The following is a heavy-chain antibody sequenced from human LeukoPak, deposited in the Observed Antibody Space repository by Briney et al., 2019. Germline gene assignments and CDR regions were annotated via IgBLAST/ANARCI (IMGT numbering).Heavy chain of an antibody. J-gene: IGHJ6*02. Sequence: GGSLRLSCAASGFTFSSYGMHWVRQAPGKGLEGGAVISYDGSNKYYADSVKGRFTISRDNSKNTLYLQMNSLRAEDTAVYYCAKGYGDYEDLYYYGMDVWGQGTTVTVSS. CDR1: GFTFSSYG. V-gene: IGHV3-30*18. D-gene: IGHD4-17*01. CDR3: AKGYGDYEDLYYYGMDV. CDR2: ISYDGSNK.